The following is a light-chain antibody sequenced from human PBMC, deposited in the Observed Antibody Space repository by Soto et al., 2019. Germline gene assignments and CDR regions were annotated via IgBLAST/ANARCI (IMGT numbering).Light chain of an antibody. CDR3: TFYRNSNTV. J-gene: IGLJ1*01. Sequence: LTQPPSVSGSPGQSVTISCTGTSSDVGSDNRVSWYQQPPGTAPKLMIYQVSNRPSGVPDRFSGSKSGNTASLTISGLQSDDEADYYYTFYRNSNTVFGTGTKLTVL. CDR2: QVS. V-gene: IGLV2-18*01. CDR1: SSDVGSDNR.